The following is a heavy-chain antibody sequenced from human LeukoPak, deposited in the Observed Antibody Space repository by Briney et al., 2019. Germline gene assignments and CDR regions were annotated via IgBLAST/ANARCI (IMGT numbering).Heavy chain of an antibody. CDR2: IIPIFGTA. CDR3: ARDPAAYSGSYYFYY. V-gene: IGHV1-69*05. D-gene: IGHD1-26*01. J-gene: IGHJ4*02. CDR1: GGTFSSYA. Sequence: ASVKVSCKASGGTFSSYAISWVRQAPGQGLEWMGRIIPIFGTANYAQKFQGRVTITTDESTSTANMELSSLRSEDTAVYYCARDPAAYSGSYYFYYWGQGTLVTVSS.